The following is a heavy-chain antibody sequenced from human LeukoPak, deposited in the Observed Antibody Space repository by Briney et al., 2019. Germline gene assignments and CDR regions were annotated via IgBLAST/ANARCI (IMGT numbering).Heavy chain of an antibody. Sequence: ASAKVSCKASAYTFTTYAISWVRPAPGQGGEWVGWIKTDTGDPISAQAFTGRFVFSLDTSVSTACLQTSNLKTAETSIYFCARDAGSHFYDRSAVDAFDIWGQGTMVTVSA. CDR2: IKTDTGDP. D-gene: IGHD3-22*01. V-gene: IGHV7-4-1*02. CDR1: AYTFTTYA. J-gene: IGHJ3*02. CDR3: ARDAGSHFYDRSAVDAFDI.